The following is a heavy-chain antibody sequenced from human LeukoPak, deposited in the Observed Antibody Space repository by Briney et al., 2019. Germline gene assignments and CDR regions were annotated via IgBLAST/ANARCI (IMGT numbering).Heavy chain of an antibody. CDR2: TYYRSKWYN. Sequence: SQTLSLTCAVSGDSVSSNSAAWNWIRQSPSRGLEWLGRTYYRSKWYNGYAVSVKSRITINPDTSKNQFSLQLNSVTPEDTAVYYCARDTDYYDSSGVFDYWGQGTLVTVSS. D-gene: IGHD3-22*01. CDR1: GDSVSSNSAA. V-gene: IGHV6-1*01. J-gene: IGHJ4*02. CDR3: ARDTDYYDSSGVFDY.